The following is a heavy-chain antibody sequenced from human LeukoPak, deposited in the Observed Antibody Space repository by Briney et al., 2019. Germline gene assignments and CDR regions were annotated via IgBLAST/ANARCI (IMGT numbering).Heavy chain of an antibody. Sequence: SQTLSLTCTVSGGSISSGDYYWSWIRQPPGKCLEWIGYIYYSGSTYYNPSLKSRVTISVDTSKNQFSLKLSSVTAADTAVYYSARAPAATNWFDPWGQGTQVTVSS. CDR2: IYYSGST. J-gene: IGHJ5*02. CDR3: ARAPAATNWFDP. V-gene: IGHV4-30-4*08. D-gene: IGHD2-15*01. CDR1: GGSISSGDYY.